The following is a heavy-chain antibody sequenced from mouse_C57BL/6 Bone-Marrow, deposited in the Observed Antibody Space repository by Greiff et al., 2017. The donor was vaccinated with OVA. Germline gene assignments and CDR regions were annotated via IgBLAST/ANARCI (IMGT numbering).Heavy chain of an antibody. J-gene: IGHJ2*01. Sequence: EVKLVESGGGLVKPGGSLKLSCAASGFTFSSYAMSWVRQTPEKRLEWVATISDGGSYTYYPDNVKGRFTISRDNAKNNLYLQMSNLKSEDTAVYYCARALITTVVATLDYWGQGTTLTVSS. CDR1: GFTFSSYA. CDR3: ARALITTVVATLDY. CDR2: ISDGGSYT. V-gene: IGHV5-4*03. D-gene: IGHD1-1*01.